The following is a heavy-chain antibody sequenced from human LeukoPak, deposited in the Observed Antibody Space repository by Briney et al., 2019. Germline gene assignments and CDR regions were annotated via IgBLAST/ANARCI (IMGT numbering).Heavy chain of an antibody. CDR2: IYTSGST. CDR1: GGSISSYY. D-gene: IGHD3-10*02. Sequence: PSETLSLTCTVSGGSISSYYWSWIRQPAGKGLEWIGRIYTSGSTNYNPSLKSRVTMSVDTSKNQFSLKLSSVTAADTAVYYCAKTPNAFVRGGYYFDSWGQGTLVTVSS. V-gene: IGHV4-4*07. CDR3: AKTPNAFVRGGYYFDS. J-gene: IGHJ4*02.